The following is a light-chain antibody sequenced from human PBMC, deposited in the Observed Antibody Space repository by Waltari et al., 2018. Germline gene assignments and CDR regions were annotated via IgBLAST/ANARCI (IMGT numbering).Light chain of an antibody. V-gene: IGKV2-28*01. CDR1: QSLLHSNGYNY. J-gene: IGKJ3*01. CDR3: MQALQTPV. CDR2: LGS. Sequence: DIVMTQSPLSLPVTPGEPASISCSSSQSLLHSNGYNYLDWYLQKPGQSPQLLIYLGSNRASGVPDRFSGSGSGTDFTLKISRVEAEDVGVYYCMQALQTPVFGPGTKVDIK.